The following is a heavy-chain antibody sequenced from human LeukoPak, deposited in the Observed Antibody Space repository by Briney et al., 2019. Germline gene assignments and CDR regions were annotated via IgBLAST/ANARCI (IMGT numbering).Heavy chain of an antibody. D-gene: IGHD6-13*01. Sequence: ASVKDSCMASGYNYTRYGMGWVGQARGQGVEGMGWISDYKGNTNYAQNVQGRVTMTTDTSTSTAYMEMRSLRSDDTAVYYCAREIAAAPHGGGRDWGQGTLVTVSS. CDR2: ISDYKGNT. V-gene: IGHV1-18*01. CDR3: AREIAAAPHGGGRD. CDR1: GYNYTRYG. J-gene: IGHJ4*02.